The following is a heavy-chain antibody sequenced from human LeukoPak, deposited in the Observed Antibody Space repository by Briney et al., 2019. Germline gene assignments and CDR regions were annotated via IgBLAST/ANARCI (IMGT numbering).Heavy chain of an antibody. J-gene: IGHJ4*02. Sequence: GGSLRLSCAASGFTFSSNTMNWVRQAPGKGLEWVSSISSSSSYISYADSVKGRFTISRDNAKNSLDLQMNSLRAEDTAVYYCAIDRYSSGWYTFDYWGQGTLVTVSS. CDR3: AIDRYSSGWYTFDY. CDR1: GFTFSSNT. CDR2: ISSSSSYI. V-gene: IGHV3-21*01. D-gene: IGHD6-19*01.